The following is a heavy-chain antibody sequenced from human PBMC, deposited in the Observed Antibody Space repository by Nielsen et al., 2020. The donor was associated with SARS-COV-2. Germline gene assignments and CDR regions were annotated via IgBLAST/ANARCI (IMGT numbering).Heavy chain of an antibody. D-gene: IGHD5-18*01. CDR1: GFTFSSYA. V-gene: IGHV3-30-3*01. J-gene: IGHJ3*02. CDR3: ARWADTAMDDAFDI. CDR2: ISYDGSNK. Sequence: GGSLRLSCAASGFTFSSYAMNWVRQAPGKGLEWVAVISYDGSNKYYADSVKGRFTISRDNSKNTLYLQMNSLRAEDTAVYYCARWADTAMDDAFDIWGQGTIVTVSS.